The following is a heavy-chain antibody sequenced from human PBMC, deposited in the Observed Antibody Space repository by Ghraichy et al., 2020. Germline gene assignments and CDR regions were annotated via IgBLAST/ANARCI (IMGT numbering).Heavy chain of an antibody. Sequence: LSLTCAVSGLTFSSYSMNWVRQAPGKGLEWVSYISSSSSTIYYADSVKGRFTISRDNAKNSLYLQMNSLRAEDTAVYYCASTSRIGYYFYYYMDVWGKGTTVTVSS. V-gene: IGHV3-48*01. CDR2: ISSSSSTI. CDR3: ASTSRIGYYFYYYMDV. CDR1: GLTFSSYS. D-gene: IGHD2-2*01. J-gene: IGHJ6*03.